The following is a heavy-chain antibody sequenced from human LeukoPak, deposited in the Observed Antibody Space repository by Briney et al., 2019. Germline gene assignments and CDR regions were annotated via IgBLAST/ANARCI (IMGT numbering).Heavy chain of an antibody. CDR2: IIPIFGTA. D-gene: IGHD6-13*01. CDR3: ATPGPAATISYYYYYMDV. CDR1: GGTFSSYA. Sequence: SAKVSCKASGGTFSSYAISWVRQAPGQGLEWMGGIIPIFGTANYAQKFQGRVTITTDESTSTAYMELSSLRSEDTAVYYCATPGPAATISYYYYYMDVWGKGTTVTVSS. V-gene: IGHV1-69*05. J-gene: IGHJ6*03.